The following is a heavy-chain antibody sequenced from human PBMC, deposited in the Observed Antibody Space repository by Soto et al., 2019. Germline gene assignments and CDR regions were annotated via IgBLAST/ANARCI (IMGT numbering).Heavy chain of an antibody. V-gene: IGHV3-23*01. CDR2: ISGSGGST. D-gene: IGHD5-12*01. CDR3: AKDWHSLGYFIFDY. Sequence: GGSLRLSCAASGFTFGNYAISWVRQAPGKGLEWVSAISGSGGSTYYADSMKGRFTISRDNSKNTVFLQMNSLRAEDTAIYYCAKDWHSLGYFIFDYWGQGTLVTVSS. J-gene: IGHJ4*02. CDR1: GFTFGNYA.